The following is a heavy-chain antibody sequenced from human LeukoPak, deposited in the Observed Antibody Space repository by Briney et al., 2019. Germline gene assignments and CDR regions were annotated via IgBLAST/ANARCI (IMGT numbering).Heavy chain of an antibody. CDR1: GFTFSSYA. V-gene: IGHV3-23*01. Sequence: PGGSLRLSCAASGFTFSSYAMSWVRQAPGQGLEWLSAISRSGFSTHYADSVKGRFTISRDNSKTTLFLQMNSLRAEDTALYYCAKDIEVAITGHYFDLWGRGTLVAVSS. D-gene: IGHD3-22*01. CDR2: ISRSGFST. CDR3: AKDIEVAITGHYFDL. J-gene: IGHJ2*01.